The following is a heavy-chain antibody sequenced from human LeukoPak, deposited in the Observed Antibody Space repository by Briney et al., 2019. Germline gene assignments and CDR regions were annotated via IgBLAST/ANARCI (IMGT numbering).Heavy chain of an antibody. CDR2: INHSGST. CDR1: GGSFSGYY. CDR3: ARGRVSSGWYYYGMDV. J-gene: IGHJ6*02. D-gene: IGHD6-19*01. Sequence: PSETLSLTCAVYGGSFSGYYWSWIRQPPGKGLEWIGEINHSGSTNYNPSLKSRVTISVDTSKNQFSLKPSSVTAADTAVYYCARGRVSSGWYYYGMDVWGQGTTVTVSS. V-gene: IGHV4-34*01.